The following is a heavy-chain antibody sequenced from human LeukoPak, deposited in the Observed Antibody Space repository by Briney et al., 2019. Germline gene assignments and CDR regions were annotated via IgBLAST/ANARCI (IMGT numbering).Heavy chain of an antibody. CDR3: AKGDSYGPFAFDI. CDR2: ISGSGGST. Sequence: SGGSLRLSCAASGFTFSSYAMSWVRQAPGKGLEWVSAISGSGGSTYYADSVKGRFTISRDNSKNTLYLQMNSLRAEDTAVYYCAKGDSYGPFAFDIWGQGTMVTVSS. V-gene: IGHV3-23*01. D-gene: IGHD5-18*01. CDR1: GFTFSSYA. J-gene: IGHJ3*02.